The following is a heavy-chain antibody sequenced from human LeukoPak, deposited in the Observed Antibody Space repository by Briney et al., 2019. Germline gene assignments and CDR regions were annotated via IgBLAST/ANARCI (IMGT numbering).Heavy chain of an antibody. Sequence: SGGSLRLSCAASGFIFSSYNMNWVRQAPGKGLEWVSAISGSGGSTYYADSVEGRFTISRDNSKNTLYLQMNSLRAEDTAVYYCAITYGDYVLSGAFDIWGQGTMVTVSS. CDR2: ISGSGGST. CDR3: AITYGDYVLSGAFDI. V-gene: IGHV3-23*01. D-gene: IGHD4-17*01. J-gene: IGHJ3*02. CDR1: GFIFSSYN.